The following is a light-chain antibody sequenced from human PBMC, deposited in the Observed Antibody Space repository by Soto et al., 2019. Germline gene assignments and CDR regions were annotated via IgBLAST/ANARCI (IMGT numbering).Light chain of an antibody. Sequence: EIVLTQSPGTLSLSPGERATLSCRASQSVSSTYLAWYQQKPGQAPRLLILGASSRATGIPDRFNGSGSGTDFTLTISRLEPEDFAVYYCQHYGSSPKTLGHGTKVDIK. V-gene: IGKV3-20*01. CDR1: QSVSSTY. CDR2: GAS. CDR3: QHYGSSPKT. J-gene: IGKJ1*01.